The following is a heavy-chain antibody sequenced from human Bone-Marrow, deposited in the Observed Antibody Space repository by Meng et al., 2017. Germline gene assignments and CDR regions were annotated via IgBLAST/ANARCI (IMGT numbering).Heavy chain of an antibody. CDR1: GYTFTGYY. J-gene: IGHJ4*02. D-gene: IGHD6-13*01. V-gene: IGHV1-2*06. CDR2: INPNSGGT. CDR3: ARGQMDSSSLGTNDY. Sequence: ASVKVSCKASGYTFTGYYMHWVRQAPGQGLEWMGRINPNSGGTNYAQKFQGRVTMTRDTSISTAYMKLSRLRSDDTAVYYCARGQMDSSSLGTNDYWGQGTLVTVSS.